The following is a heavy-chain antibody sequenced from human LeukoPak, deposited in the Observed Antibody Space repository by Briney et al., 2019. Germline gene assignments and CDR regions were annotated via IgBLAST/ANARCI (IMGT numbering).Heavy chain of an antibody. CDR3: ARDSSPSAFDI. CDR2: INTDGSSR. Sequence: PGGSLRLSCAASGFTFSSYWMHWVRQAPGKGLVWVSRINTDGSSRSYADSVKGRFTISRDNAKNTLYLQMNSLGAEDTAVYYCARDSSPSAFDIWGQGTMVTVSS. J-gene: IGHJ3*02. CDR1: GFTFSSYW. V-gene: IGHV3-74*01. D-gene: IGHD6-6*01.